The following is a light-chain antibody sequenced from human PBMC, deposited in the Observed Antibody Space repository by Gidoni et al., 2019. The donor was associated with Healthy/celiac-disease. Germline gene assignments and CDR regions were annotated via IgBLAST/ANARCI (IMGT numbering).Light chain of an antibody. CDR1: QGIRND. J-gene: IGKJ1*01. Sequence: AIQMTQSPSSLSASVGDRVTITCRASQGIRNDLGWYQQKPEKAPKPLIYAASSLQSGVPSRFRGSGSGTDFTLTISSLQPEDFATYYCLQDYNYPRTFGQXTKVEIK. CDR3: LQDYNYPRT. V-gene: IGKV1-6*01. CDR2: AAS.